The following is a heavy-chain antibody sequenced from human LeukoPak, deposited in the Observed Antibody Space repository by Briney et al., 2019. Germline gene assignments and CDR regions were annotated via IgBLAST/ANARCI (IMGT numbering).Heavy chain of an antibody. J-gene: IGHJ4*02. Sequence: GGSLRLSCAASGFTFSSYSMNWVRQAPGKGLEWVSYISSSSSTIYYADSVKGRFTISRDNAKYTLYLQMNSLRAEDTAVYYCARDLHDYSNYGLSYWGQGTLVTVSS. D-gene: IGHD4-11*01. CDR1: GFTFSSYS. V-gene: IGHV3-48*04. CDR2: ISSSSSTI. CDR3: ARDLHDYSNYGLSY.